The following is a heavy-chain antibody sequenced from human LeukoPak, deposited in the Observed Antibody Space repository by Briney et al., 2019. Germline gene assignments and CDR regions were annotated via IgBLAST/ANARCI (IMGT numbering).Heavy chain of an antibody. D-gene: IGHD6-19*01. CDR2: FDPEDGET. V-gene: IGHV1-24*01. CDR3: ASYLSGWPMKY. Sequence: ASVKVSCKVSGYTLTELSMHWVRQAPGKGLEWMGGFDPEDGETIYAQKFQGRVTMTRDMSTSTVYMELSSLRSEDTAVYYCASYLSGWPMKYWGQGTLVTVSS. CDR1: GYTLTELS. J-gene: IGHJ4*02.